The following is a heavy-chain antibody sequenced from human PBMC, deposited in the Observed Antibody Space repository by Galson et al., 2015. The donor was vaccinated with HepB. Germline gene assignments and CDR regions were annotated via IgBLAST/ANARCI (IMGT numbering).Heavy chain of an antibody. D-gene: IGHD3-10*01. Sequence: SLRLSCAASGFTFSSYAMHWVRQAPGKGLEWVAVISYDGSNKYYADSVKGRFTISRDNSKNTLYLQMNSLRAEDTAVYYCARDYYHAGMDVWGQGTTVTVSS. V-gene: IGHV3-30-3*01. CDR1: GFTFSSYA. CDR2: ISYDGSNK. J-gene: IGHJ6*02. CDR3: ARDYYHAGMDV.